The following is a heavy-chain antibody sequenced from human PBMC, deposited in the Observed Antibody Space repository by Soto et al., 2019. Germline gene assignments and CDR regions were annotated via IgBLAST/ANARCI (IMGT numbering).Heavy chain of an antibody. Sequence: GGSLRLSCAASGFTFSSYGMHWVRQAPGKGLEWVAVISYDGSNKYYADSVKGRFTISRDNSKNTLYLQMNSLRAEDTAVYYCANYDFWSGYQTIDYWGQGTLVTVSS. J-gene: IGHJ4*02. V-gene: IGHV3-30*18. CDR2: ISYDGSNK. CDR1: GFTFSSYG. CDR3: ANYDFWSGYQTIDY. D-gene: IGHD3-3*01.